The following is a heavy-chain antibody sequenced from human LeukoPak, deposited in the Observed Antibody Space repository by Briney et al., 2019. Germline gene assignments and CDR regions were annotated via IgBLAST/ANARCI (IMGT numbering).Heavy chain of an antibody. D-gene: IGHD3-22*01. V-gene: IGHV4-39*07. J-gene: IGHJ4*02. CDR1: GGSISSSSYY. Sequence: SETLSLTCTVSGGSISSSSYYWGWIRQPPGKGLEWIGSIYYSGSTYYNPSLKSRVTISVDTSKNQFSLKLSSVTAADTAVYYCASLYDSSGYYYYDDYWGQGTLVTVSS. CDR3: ASLYDSSGYYYYDDY. CDR2: IYYSGST.